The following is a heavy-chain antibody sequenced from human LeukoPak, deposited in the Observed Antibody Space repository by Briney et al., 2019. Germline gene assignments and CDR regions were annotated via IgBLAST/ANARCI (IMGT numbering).Heavy chain of an antibody. CDR3: ARTRDYYMDV. CDR2: IYYSGST. Sequence: SQTLSLTCTVSGGSISSYYWSWIRQPPGKGLEWIGYIYYSGSTYYNSSLKSRLTISVDTSKNQFSLKLSSVTAADTAVYYCARTRDYYMDVWGKGTTVTVSS. CDR1: GGSISSYY. D-gene: IGHD2-2*01. V-gene: IGHV4-59*01. J-gene: IGHJ6*03.